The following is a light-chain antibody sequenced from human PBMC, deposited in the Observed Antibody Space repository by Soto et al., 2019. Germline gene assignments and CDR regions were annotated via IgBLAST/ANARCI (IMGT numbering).Light chain of an antibody. J-gene: IGKJ1*01. CDR3: HQYNNWPWT. CDR2: AAS. Sequence: ETVMTQSPVTLSVSPGDTATRSCRASQRVSNHFAWYQQKPGQAPRLLIYAASTRAAGVPVRFSGSGSETEFTLTIRSLQSEDFALYYCHQYNNWPWTFGQGTKVDI. V-gene: IGKV3-15*01. CDR1: QRVSNH.